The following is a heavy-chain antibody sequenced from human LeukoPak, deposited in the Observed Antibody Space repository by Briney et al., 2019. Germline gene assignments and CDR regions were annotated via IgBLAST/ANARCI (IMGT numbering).Heavy chain of an antibody. J-gene: IGHJ4*02. CDR1: GGSFSGYY. CDR2: INHSGGT. CDR3: AGEDGSGSPSFDY. V-gene: IGHV4-34*01. D-gene: IGHD3-10*01. Sequence: SETLSLTCAVYGGSFSGYYWSWIRQPPGKGLEWIGEINHSGGTNYNPSLKSRVTISVDTSKNQFSLKLSSVTAADTAVYYCAGEDGSGSPSFDYWGQGTLVTVSS.